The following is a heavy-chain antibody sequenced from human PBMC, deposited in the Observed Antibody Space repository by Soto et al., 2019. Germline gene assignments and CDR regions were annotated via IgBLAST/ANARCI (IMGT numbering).Heavy chain of an antibody. D-gene: IGHD5-18*01. CDR2: ISYDGSNK. CDR3: ARDTAMGLDY. J-gene: IGHJ4*02. CDR1: GFTFRSYA. Sequence: QVQLVESGGGVVQPGRSLRLSCAASGFTFRSYAMHWVRQAPGKGLEWVAVISYDGSNKYYADSVKGRFTISRDNSKNTLYLQMNSLRAEDTAVYYCARDTAMGLDYWGQGTLVTVSS. V-gene: IGHV3-30-3*01.